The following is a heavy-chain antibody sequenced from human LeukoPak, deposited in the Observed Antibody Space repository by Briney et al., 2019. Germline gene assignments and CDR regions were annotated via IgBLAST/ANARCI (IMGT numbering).Heavy chain of an antibody. V-gene: IGHV1-69*02. CDR3: ATGRDCSSTSCYDYYFDY. D-gene: IGHD2-2*01. CDR2: IIPILGIA. CDR1: GGTFSSYT. Sequence: SVKVSCKASGGTFSSYTISWVRQAPGQGLEWMGRIIPILGIANYAQKFQGRVTITADKSTSTAYMELSSLRSEDTAVYYCATGRDCSSTSCYDYYFDYWGQGTLVTVSS. J-gene: IGHJ4*02.